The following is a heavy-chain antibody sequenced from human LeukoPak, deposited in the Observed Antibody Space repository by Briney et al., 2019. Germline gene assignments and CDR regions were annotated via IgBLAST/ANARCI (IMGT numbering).Heavy chain of an antibody. CDR2: FNPKSGGA. CDR1: GYSFTDYY. D-gene: IGHD3-22*01. V-gene: IGHV1-2*02. J-gene: IGHJ4*02. Sequence: ASVKVSCKASGYSFTDYYIHWVRQAPGQGLEWMGWFNPKSGGANYAQKLQGRVTMTTDTSTSTAYMELRSLRSDDTAVYYCARPSRGDYYDSSGYGFDYWGQGTLVTVSS. CDR3: ARPSRGDYYDSSGYGFDY.